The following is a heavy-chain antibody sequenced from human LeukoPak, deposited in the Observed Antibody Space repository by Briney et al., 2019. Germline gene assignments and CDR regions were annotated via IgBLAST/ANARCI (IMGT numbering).Heavy chain of an antibody. D-gene: IGHD3-3*01. CDR3: ASQPSHVINLWSDFYES. CDR1: GFTFSSYS. CDR2: ISSSSSYI. Sequence: GGSLRLSCAAFGFTFSSYSMNWVRQAPGKGLEWVSSISSSSSYIYYADSVKGRFTISRDNAKNSLYLQMNSLRAEDTAVYYCASQPSHVINLWSDFYESWGQGTLVTVSS. V-gene: IGHV3-21*01. J-gene: IGHJ5*02.